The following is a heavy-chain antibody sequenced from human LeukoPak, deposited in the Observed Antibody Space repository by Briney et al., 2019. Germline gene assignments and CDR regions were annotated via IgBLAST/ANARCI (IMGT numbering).Heavy chain of an antibody. CDR1: GGSFSGYY. D-gene: IGHD3-10*01. V-gene: IGHV4-59*08. CDR2: IYYGGSS. CDR3: ARHLTRYSALDY. Sequence: SETLSLTCTVSGGSFSGYYLSWIRQSPGQGLEWVGCIYYGGSSKYNTSLMSRVSMSLDTSKNQFSLKVSSVTAADTAVYYCARHLTRYSALDYWGQGTLVTVSS. J-gene: IGHJ4*02.